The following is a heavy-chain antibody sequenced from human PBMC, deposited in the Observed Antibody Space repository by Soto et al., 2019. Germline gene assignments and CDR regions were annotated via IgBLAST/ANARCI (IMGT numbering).Heavy chain of an antibody. CDR2: IYSSGNT. Sequence: SETLSLTCSVSGGTISCYYWTWIRQPAGKGLEWIGRIYSSGNTKYNPSLQSRVTTSLDTSTNRFSLKLTSVTAADTAVYYCAREEAARIERWFDPWGQGTLVTVSS. CDR1: GGTISCYY. D-gene: IGHD6-6*01. V-gene: IGHV4-4*07. J-gene: IGHJ5*02. CDR3: AREEAARIERWFDP.